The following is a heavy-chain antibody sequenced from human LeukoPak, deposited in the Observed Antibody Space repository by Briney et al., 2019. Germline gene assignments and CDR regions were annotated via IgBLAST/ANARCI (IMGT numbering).Heavy chain of an antibody. CDR2: IYYSGST. D-gene: IGHD5-18*01. J-gene: IGHJ4*02. Sequence: PSETLSLTCTVSGGSISSGGYYWSWIRQHPGKGLEWIGYIYYSGSTYYNPSLKSRVTISVDTSKNQFSLKLSSVTAADTAVYYCARLDTTKGSVLDYWGQGTLVTVSS. CDR3: ARLDTTKGSVLDY. CDR1: GGSISSGGYY. V-gene: IGHV4-31*03.